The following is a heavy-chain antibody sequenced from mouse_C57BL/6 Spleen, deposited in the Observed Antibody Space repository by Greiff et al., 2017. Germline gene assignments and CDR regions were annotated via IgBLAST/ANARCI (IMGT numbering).Heavy chain of an antibody. Sequence: QVQLKESGAELVRPGASVTLSCKASGYTFTDYEMHWVKQTPVHGLEWIGAIDPETGGTAYNQKFKGKAILSADKSSSTAYMERRSLTLEDSAVSYCTRLYGDFDYWGQGTTLTVSS. CDR2: IDPETGGT. CDR1: GYTFTDYE. CDR3: TRLYGDFDY. D-gene: IGHD1-1*01. V-gene: IGHV1-15*01. J-gene: IGHJ2*01.